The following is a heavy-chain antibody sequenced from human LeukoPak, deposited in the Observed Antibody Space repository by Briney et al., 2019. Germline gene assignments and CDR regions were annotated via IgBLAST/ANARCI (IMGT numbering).Heavy chain of an antibody. CDR2: ISYDGSNK. D-gene: IGHD2-2*01. Sequence: GGSLRLSCAASAFTFSFYAMHWVRQPPGKGLEWVALISYDGSNKYYADSVKGRFTISRDNSKTTLYLQMNSLRAEDTAVYYCAKDVPTAYFDYWGQGTLVTVSS. CDR3: AKDVPTAYFDY. J-gene: IGHJ4*02. V-gene: IGHV3-30-3*01. CDR1: AFTFSFYA.